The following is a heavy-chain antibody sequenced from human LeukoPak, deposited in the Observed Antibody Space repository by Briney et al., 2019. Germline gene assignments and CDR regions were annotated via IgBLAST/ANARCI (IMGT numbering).Heavy chain of an antibody. D-gene: IGHD3-22*01. J-gene: IGHJ4*02. V-gene: IGHV4-59*01. CDR1: GGSISNKY. Sequence: PSETLSLTCTVSGGSISNKYWSWIRQPPGKGLEWIGYIYYSGSTNYNPSLKSRVTILVDTSKNQFSLKLSSVTAADTAVYYCARKYYYDTSGLGEFDYWGQGTLVTVSS. CDR3: ARKYYYDTSGLGEFDY. CDR2: IYYSGST.